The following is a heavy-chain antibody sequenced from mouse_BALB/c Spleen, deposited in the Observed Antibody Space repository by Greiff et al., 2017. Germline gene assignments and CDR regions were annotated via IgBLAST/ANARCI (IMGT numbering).Heavy chain of an antibody. V-gene: IGHV1-69*01. Sequence: QVQLQQPGAELVMPGASVKMSCKASGYTFTDYWMHWVKQRPGQGLEWIGAIDTSDSYTSYNQKFKGKATLTVDESSSTAYMQLSSLTSEDSAVYYCARNCCGLDYWGQGTTLTVSS. CDR3: ARNCCGLDY. CDR1: GYTFTDYW. CDR2: IDTSDSYT. J-gene: IGHJ2*01.